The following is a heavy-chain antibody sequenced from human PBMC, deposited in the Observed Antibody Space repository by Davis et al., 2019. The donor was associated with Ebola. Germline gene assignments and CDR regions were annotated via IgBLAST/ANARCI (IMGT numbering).Heavy chain of an antibody. CDR2: MNPNSGNT. V-gene: IGHV1-8*01. CDR3: ARVSITMVRGVYNWFDP. J-gene: IGHJ5*02. D-gene: IGHD3-10*01. CDR1: GYTFTSYD. Sequence: ASVKVSCKASGYTFTSYDINWVRQATGQGLEWMGWMNPNSGNTGYAQKFQGRVTMTRDTSISTAYMELSRLRSDDTAVYYCARVSITMVRGVYNWFDPWGQGTLVTVSS.